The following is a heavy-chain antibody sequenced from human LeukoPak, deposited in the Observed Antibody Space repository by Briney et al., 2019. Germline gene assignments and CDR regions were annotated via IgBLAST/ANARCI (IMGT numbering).Heavy chain of an antibody. V-gene: IGHV3-21*01. CDR3: ARGLCTNGVCYDGFDY. D-gene: IGHD2-8*01. J-gene: IGHJ4*02. CDR1: GFTFSSYS. CDR2: ISSSSSYI. Sequence: TGGSLRLSCAASGFTFSSYSMNWVRQAPGKGLEWVSSISSSSSYIYYANSVKGRFTISRDNVKNSLYLQMNSLRAEDTAVYYCARGLCTNGVCYDGFDYWGQGTLVTVSS.